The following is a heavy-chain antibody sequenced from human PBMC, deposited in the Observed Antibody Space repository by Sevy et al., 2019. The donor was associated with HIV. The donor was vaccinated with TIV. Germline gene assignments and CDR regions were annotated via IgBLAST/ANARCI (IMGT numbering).Heavy chain of an antibody. V-gene: IGHV3-7*01. Sequence: GGSLRLSCAASGFSFSIYWMSWVRQAPGKGLEWVASTKEDGSERKYLDSVKGRFIISRDNAKMVLYLKMNSLRGEDTVLYYCVRDFDKDDSGYSDWFDSWGQGTLVTVSS. CDR1: GFSFSIYW. CDR2: TKEDGSER. CDR3: VRDFDKDDSGYSDWFDS. J-gene: IGHJ5*01. D-gene: IGHD3-22*01.